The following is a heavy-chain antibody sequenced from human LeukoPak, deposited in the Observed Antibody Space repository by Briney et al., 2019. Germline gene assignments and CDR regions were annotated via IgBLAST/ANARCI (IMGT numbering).Heavy chain of an antibody. CDR2: IRYDGSNE. J-gene: IGHJ6*03. CDR1: GFTFSSYW. CDR3: AKEGYYYLDV. Sequence: GGSLRLSCAVSGFTFSSYWMSWVRQAPGKGLEWVAFIRYDGSNECYADSVKGRFTISRDNSKNTLYLQMNSLRPEDTAVYYCAKEGYYYLDVWGKGTTVTISS. V-gene: IGHV3-30*02.